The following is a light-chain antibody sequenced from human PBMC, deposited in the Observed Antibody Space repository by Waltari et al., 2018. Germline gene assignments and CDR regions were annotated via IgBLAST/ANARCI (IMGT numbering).Light chain of an antibody. J-gene: IGLJ1*01. CDR1: NSDVGAYDF. V-gene: IGLV2-14*01. Sequence: QSALTQPASVSGSPGQSITISCSGTNSDVGAYDFVSWYQQHPGKAPHLIIYEVSNRPPGISTRFSASKSGNTASLTISGLQAEDEADYYCSSYTTSSAPGVFGTGTRVTVL. CDR3: SSYTTSSAPGV. CDR2: EVS.